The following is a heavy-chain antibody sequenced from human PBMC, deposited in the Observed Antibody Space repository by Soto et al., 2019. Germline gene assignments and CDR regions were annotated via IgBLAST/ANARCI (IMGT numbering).Heavy chain of an antibody. J-gene: IGHJ4*02. CDR3: VRDSPSPH. CDR1: GASISNYF. CDR2: IYYSGST. V-gene: IGHV4-59*12. Sequence: SETLSLTCNVSGASISNYFWNWIRQSPGKGLEWIGYIYYSGSTYYNPSLKSRVTISVDTSKRQFSLKLSSVTAVDTAVYYCVRDSPSPHWGQGTLVTVSS.